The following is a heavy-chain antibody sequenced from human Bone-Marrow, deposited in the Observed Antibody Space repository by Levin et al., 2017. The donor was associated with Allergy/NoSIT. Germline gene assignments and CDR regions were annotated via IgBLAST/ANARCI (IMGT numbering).Heavy chain of an antibody. J-gene: IGHJ4*02. CDR2: ISWNSNII. D-gene: IGHD3-10*01. Sequence: LSLTCAASGFTFDDYGMHWVRQTPGKGLEWVSSISWNSNIIGYADSVKGRFTISRDTAKNSLYLQMNSLRPEDTALYYCAKDTQPADGSGSFVDFWGQGVLVTVSS. V-gene: IGHV3-9*01. CDR3: AKDTQPADGSGSFVDF. CDR1: GFTFDDYG.